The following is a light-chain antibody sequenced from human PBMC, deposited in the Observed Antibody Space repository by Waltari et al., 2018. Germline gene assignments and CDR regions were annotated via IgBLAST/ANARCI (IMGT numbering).Light chain of an antibody. Sequence: DIVMTQSPDSLAVSLGERATLRCKSSQSILDTSNSQNSLSWFQQKPGQPPKLLIYWASTRESGVPDRFSGSGSGTDFTLTISSLQAADVAVYYCHQYYRAPYSFGQGTKLEIK. CDR1: QSILDTSNSQNS. CDR2: WAS. V-gene: IGKV4-1*01. J-gene: IGKJ2*01. CDR3: HQYYRAPYS.